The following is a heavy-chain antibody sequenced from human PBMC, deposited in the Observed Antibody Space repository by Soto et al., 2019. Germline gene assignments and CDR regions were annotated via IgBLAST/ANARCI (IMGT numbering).Heavy chain of an antibody. CDR2: MNPNSGNT. J-gene: IGHJ4*02. CDR1: GYTFTSYD. D-gene: IGHD3-10*01. CDR3: ARGFYSYGFAIDY. Sequence: SVKVSCKASGYTFTSYDINWVRQATGQGLERMGWMNPNSGNTGYAQKVQGRVTMTRNTSISTAYMELSSLRSEDTAVYYCARGFYSYGFAIDYWGQGTLVTVSS. V-gene: IGHV1-8*01.